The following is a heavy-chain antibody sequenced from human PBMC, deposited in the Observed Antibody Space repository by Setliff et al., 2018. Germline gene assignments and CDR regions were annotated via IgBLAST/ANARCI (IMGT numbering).Heavy chain of an antibody. CDR1: GITFKNAW. CDR3: FGAGTCSY. J-gene: IGHJ4*02. Sequence: PGGSLRLSCSVSGITFKNAWMTWVRQAPGKGPERVGRIKSSIEGATSDSVKGRFTISRDNAKNSLSLQMNNLRTEDTAVYYCFGAGTCSYWGQGTLVTVSS. D-gene: IGHD3-10*01. CDR2: IKSSIEG. V-gene: IGHV3-7*01.